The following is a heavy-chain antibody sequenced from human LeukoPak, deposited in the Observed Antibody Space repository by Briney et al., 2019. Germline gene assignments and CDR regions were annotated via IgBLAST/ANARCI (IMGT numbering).Heavy chain of an antibody. Sequence: ASVKVSCKASGYTFTGCYMHWVRQAPGQGLEWMGRINPKTGGTNYAQKFQGRVTMTRDTSISTAYMELSRLRSDDTAVYYCARDHLRGESTGGYHFDYWGQGTLVTVSS. J-gene: IGHJ4*02. CDR2: INPKTGGT. CDR1: GYTFTGCY. CDR3: ARDHLRGESTGGYHFDY. V-gene: IGHV1-2*06. D-gene: IGHD5-18*01.